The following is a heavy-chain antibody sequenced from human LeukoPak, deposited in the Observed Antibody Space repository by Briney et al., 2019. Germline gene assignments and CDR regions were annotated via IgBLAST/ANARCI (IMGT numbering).Heavy chain of an antibody. Sequence: ASVKVSCKASGGTFSSYAISWVRQAPGQGLEWMGGIIPIFGTANYAQKFQGRVTITADEPTSTAYMELSSLRSEDTAVYYCARVRYSSGWLNEYYFVYWGQGTLVTVSS. CDR3: ARVRYSSGWLNEYYFVY. V-gene: IGHV1-69*01. J-gene: IGHJ4*02. D-gene: IGHD6-19*01. CDR2: IIPIFGTA. CDR1: GGTFSSYA.